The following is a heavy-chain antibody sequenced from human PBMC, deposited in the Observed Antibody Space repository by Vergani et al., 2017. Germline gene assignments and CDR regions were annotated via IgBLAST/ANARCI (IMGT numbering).Heavy chain of an antibody. D-gene: IGHD3-22*01. CDR1: GFTFSSYS. CDR2: ISSSSSYI. Sequence: EVQLVESGGGLVKPGGSLRLSCAASGFTFSSYSMNWVRQAPGKGLEWVSSISSSSSYIYYADSVKGRFTISRDNAKNSLYLQMNSLRAEDTAVYYCARVYYVSSGYYYGELFDYWGQGTLVTVSA. CDR3: ARVYYVSSGYYYGELFDY. J-gene: IGHJ4*02. V-gene: IGHV3-21*01.